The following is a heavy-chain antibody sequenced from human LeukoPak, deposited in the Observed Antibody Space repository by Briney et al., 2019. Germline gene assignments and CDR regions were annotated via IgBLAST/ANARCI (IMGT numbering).Heavy chain of an antibody. CDR1: GYSFTSYW. V-gene: IGHV5-51*01. CDR3: ARAPSGSSGYYYRYFDY. D-gene: IGHD3-22*01. CDR2: IYPGDSDT. Sequence: GESLKISCKGSGYSFTSYWIGWVRQMPGKGLEWMGIIYPGDSDTRYSPSFQGQVTISADKSISTAYLQWSSLKASDTAMYYCARAPSGSSGYYYRYFDYWGQGTLVTVSS. J-gene: IGHJ4*02.